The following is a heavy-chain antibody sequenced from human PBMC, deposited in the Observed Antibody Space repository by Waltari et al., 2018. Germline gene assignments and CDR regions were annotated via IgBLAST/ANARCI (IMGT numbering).Heavy chain of an antibody. CDR1: GGSISSHY. V-gene: IGHV4-59*11. CDR2: IYYHGST. Sequence: QVQLQESGPGLVKPSETLSLTCTVSGGSISSHYWRWIRQPPGKGLEWIGYIYYHGSTNYNPSLKSRVTISVDTYKNQFSLKLSAVTAADTAVYYGARGMTDWGQGTLVTVSS. CDR3: ARGMTD. J-gene: IGHJ4*02.